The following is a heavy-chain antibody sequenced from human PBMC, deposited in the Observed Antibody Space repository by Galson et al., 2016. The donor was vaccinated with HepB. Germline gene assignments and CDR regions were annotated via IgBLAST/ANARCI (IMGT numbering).Heavy chain of an antibody. V-gene: IGHV3-23*01. CDR3: GVLDRY. Sequence: SLRLSCAASGFAFNNYALSWVRQAPGKGLEWVSGISGSGVRPNYADSVKGRFTISRDNSKNTLYLQMNSLRAEDTALYYCGVLDRYWGQGTLVTVSS. CDR1: GFAFNNYA. D-gene: IGHD1-1*01. CDR2: ISGSGVRP. J-gene: IGHJ4*02.